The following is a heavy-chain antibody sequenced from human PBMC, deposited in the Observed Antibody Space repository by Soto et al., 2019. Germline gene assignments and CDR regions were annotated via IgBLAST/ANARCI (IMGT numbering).Heavy chain of an antibody. CDR3: ARDLGAYSSSGCYYYGMDV. Sequence: QVQLVESGGGVVQPGRSLRLSCAASGFTFSSYAMHWVRQAPGKGLEWVAVISYDGSNTYYADSVKGRFTISRDNSKNTLYLQMNSLRAEDTAVYYCARDLGAYSSSGCYYYGMDVWGQGTTVTVSS. D-gene: IGHD6-13*01. CDR2: ISYDGSNT. V-gene: IGHV3-30-3*01. CDR1: GFTFSSYA. J-gene: IGHJ6*02.